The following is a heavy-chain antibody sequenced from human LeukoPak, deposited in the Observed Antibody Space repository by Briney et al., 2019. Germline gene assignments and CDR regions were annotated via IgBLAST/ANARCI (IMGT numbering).Heavy chain of an antibody. CDR3: ARVGVARDIGY. V-gene: IGHV4-39*07. Sequence: PSETLSLTCTVSGGSISSSSYYWGWIRQPPGKGLEWIGSIYYSGSTYYNPSLKSRVTISVDTSKNQFSLKLSSVTAADTAVYYCARVGVARDIGYWGQGTLVTVSS. CDR1: GGSISSSSYY. D-gene: IGHD2-15*01. J-gene: IGHJ4*02. CDR2: IYYSGST.